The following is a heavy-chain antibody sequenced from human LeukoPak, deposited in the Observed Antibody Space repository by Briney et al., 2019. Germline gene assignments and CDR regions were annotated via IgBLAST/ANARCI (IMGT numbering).Heavy chain of an antibody. D-gene: IGHD6-13*01. J-gene: IGHJ4*02. CDR1: GFTFSSYE. CDR3: ARVSMLVYFDY. Sequence: GGSLRLSCAASGFTFSSYEMNWVRQAPGKGLEWVSYISSSGSTMYYADSVKGRFTISRDNAKNSLFLLVNSLRAEDTAVYYCARVSMLVYFDYWGQGTLVTVSS. CDR2: ISSSGSTM. V-gene: IGHV3-48*03.